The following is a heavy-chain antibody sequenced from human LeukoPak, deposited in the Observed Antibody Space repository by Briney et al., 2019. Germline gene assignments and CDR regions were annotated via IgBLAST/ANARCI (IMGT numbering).Heavy chain of an antibody. CDR2: IYYSGST. D-gene: IGHD3-22*01. CDR1: GGSLSSSSYY. CDR3: ARRYYYDSTRRSWFDP. J-gene: IGHJ5*02. Sequence: SETLSLTCTVSGGSLSSSSYYWGWIRQPPGKGLEWIGSIYYSGSTYYNPSLKSRVTISVDTSKNQFSLKLSSVTAADTAVYYCARRYYYDSTRRSWFDPWGQGTLVTVSS. V-gene: IGHV4-39*01.